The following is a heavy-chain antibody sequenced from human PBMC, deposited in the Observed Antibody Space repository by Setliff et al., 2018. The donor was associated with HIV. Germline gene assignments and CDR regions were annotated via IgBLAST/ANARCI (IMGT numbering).Heavy chain of an antibody. D-gene: IGHD2-15*01. CDR1: GYTFTGYW. Sequence: GESLKISCKGSGYTFTGYWIGWVRQMPGKGLEWMGIIYPGDSDTNYSPSFQGHVTISADKSISTAYLQWSSLKASDTAMYYCATTRGYCSGGSCYSPPYMDVWGKGTTVTVSS. V-gene: IGHV5-51*01. J-gene: IGHJ6*03. CDR2: IYPGDSDT. CDR3: ATTRGYCSGGSCYSPPYMDV.